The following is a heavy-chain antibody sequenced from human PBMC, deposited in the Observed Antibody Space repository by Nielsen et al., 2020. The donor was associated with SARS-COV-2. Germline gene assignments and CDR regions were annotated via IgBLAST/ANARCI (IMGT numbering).Heavy chain of an antibody. CDR2: IDPSDSYT. D-gene: IGHD4-17*01. CDR3: ARQDTVTPDTYYYYGMDV. Sequence: GESLKISCKGSGYSFTSYWISWVRQMPGKGLEWMGRIDPSDSYTNYSPSFQGHVTISADKSISTAYLQWSSLKASDTAMYYCARQDTVTPDTYYYYGMDVWGQVTTVTVSS. V-gene: IGHV5-10-1*01. J-gene: IGHJ6*02. CDR1: GYSFTSYW.